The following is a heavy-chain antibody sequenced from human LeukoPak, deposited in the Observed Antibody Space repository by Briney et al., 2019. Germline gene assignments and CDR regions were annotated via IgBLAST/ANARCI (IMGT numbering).Heavy chain of an antibody. CDR2: IYTSGST. D-gene: IGHD3-10*01. CDR1: GGSISSYY. Sequence: SETLSLTCTVSGGSISSYYWSWIRQPAGKGLEWIGRIYTSGSTNYNPSLKSRVTMSVDTSKNQFSLKLSSVTAADTAVYYCARAHYYYGSGGYYYYMDAWGKGTTVTISS. J-gene: IGHJ6*03. V-gene: IGHV4-4*07. CDR3: ARAHYYYGSGGYYYYMDA.